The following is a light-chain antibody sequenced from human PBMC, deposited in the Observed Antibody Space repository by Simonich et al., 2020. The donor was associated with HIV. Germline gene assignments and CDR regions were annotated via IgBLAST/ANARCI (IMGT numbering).Light chain of an antibody. CDR2: GAS. CDR3: QQYNNWPALT. Sequence: EIVMTQSPATLSVSPGERATLSCRASQSVSSNLARYQQKPGQAPRLLIYGASTRATGIPAMFSGGGSGTEFTLTISSLQSEDFAVYYCQQYNNWPALTFGGGTKVEIK. J-gene: IGKJ4*01. CDR1: QSVSSN. V-gene: IGKV3-15*01.